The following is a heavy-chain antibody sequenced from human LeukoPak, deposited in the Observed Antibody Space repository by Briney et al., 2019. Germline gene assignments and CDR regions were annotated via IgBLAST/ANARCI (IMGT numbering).Heavy chain of an antibody. V-gene: IGHV3-48*03. Sequence: GGSLRLSCAASGFSFTNYDINWIRQAPGKGLEWVSFISSSGNTVYYSESVTGRFTISRDNAKNSVHVQKDSLRADDTALYFCARSRMIHRGSVTMDYGLDVWGKGTTVTVSS. J-gene: IGHJ6*04. CDR2: ISSSGNTV. CDR3: ARSRMIHRGSVTMDYGLDV. CDR1: GFSFTNYD. D-gene: IGHD3-10*01.